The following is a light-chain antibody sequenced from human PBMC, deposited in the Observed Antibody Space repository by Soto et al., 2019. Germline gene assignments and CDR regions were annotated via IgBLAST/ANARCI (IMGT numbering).Light chain of an antibody. CDR3: QVWDRSSDHVM. V-gene: IGLV3-21*02. J-gene: IGLJ3*02. CDR1: VIGSIS. Sequence: SYELTQPPSVSVAPGQTASITCGGNVIGSISVHWYQQKPGQAHVLGVFDDSDRPSGIPERCPGSNSRNTATLTISRVEAGDEAEYYRQVWDRSSDHVMFGGGTKLT. CDR2: DDS.